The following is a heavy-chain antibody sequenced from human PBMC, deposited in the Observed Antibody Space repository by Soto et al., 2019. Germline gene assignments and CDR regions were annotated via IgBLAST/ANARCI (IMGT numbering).Heavy chain of an antibody. CDR1: GGSVSSGSYY. V-gene: IGHV4-61*01. Sequence: QVQLQESGPGLVKPSETLSLTCTVSGGSVSSGSYYWSWIRQPPGKGLEWIGYIYYSGSTNYNPCLKSRVTISVDTSKNQFSLKLSSVTAADTAVYYCASTGWYFQHWGQGTLVTVSS. D-gene: IGHD2-15*01. J-gene: IGHJ1*01. CDR2: IYYSGST. CDR3: ASTGWYFQH.